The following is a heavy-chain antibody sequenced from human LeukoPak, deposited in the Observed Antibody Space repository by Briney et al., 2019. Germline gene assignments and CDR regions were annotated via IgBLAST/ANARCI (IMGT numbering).Heavy chain of an antibody. CDR3: ARDGMAVAVEYFDL. V-gene: IGHV6-1*01. CDR1: GDSVSRNSAT. CDR2: TYYRSKWYN. J-gene: IGHJ2*01. D-gene: IGHD6-19*01. Sequence: SQTLSLTCAISGDSVSRNSATWNWIRQSPSRGLEWQGRTYYRSKWYNDYAASLKSRITIKPDTSKNQFSLQLNSVTPEDTAVYYCARDGMAVAVEYFDLWGRGTLVTVSS.